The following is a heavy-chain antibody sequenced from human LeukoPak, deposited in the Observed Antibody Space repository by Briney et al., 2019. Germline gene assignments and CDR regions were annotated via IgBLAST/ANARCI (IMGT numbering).Heavy chain of an antibody. CDR1: GGSISSGDYY. V-gene: IGHV4-30-4*01. CDR3: ARETKYYDFWSGYYLDY. CDR2: IYYSGST. D-gene: IGHD3-3*01. J-gene: IGHJ4*02. Sequence: PSETLSLTCTVSGGSISSGDYYWSWIRQPPGKGLEWIGYIYYSGSTYYNPSLKSRVTISVDKSKNQFSLKLSSVTAADTAVYYCARETKYYDFWSGYYLDYWGQGTLVTVSS.